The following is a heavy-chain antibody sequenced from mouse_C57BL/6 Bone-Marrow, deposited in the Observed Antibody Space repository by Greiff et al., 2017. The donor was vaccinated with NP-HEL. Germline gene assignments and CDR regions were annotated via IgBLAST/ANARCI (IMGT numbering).Heavy chain of an antibody. CDR3: ARRARLGLWFAY. J-gene: IGHJ3*01. CDR1: GYTFTDYY. CDR2: IYPGSGNT. V-gene: IGHV1-84*01. D-gene: IGHD4-1*01. Sequence: VVEPGASVKISCKASGYTFTDYYINWVKQRPGQGLEWIGWIYPGSGNTKYNEKFKGKATLTVDTSSSTAYMQLSSLTSEDSAVYFCARRARLGLWFAYWGQGTLVTVSA.